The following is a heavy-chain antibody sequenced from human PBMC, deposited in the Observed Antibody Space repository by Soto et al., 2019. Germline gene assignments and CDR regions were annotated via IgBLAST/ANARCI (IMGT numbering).Heavy chain of an antibody. Sequence: SQTLSLTCAISGNSVSSNSAAWNWIRQSPSRGLEWLGRTYYRSKWYNDYAVSVKSRITINPDTSKNQFSLQLNSVTPEDTAVYYCAREHVGSWYRYYYYGMDVWGQGTTVTVSS. D-gene: IGHD6-13*01. CDR1: GNSVSSNSAA. CDR2: TYYRSKWYN. CDR3: AREHVGSWYRYYYYGMDV. J-gene: IGHJ6*02. V-gene: IGHV6-1*01.